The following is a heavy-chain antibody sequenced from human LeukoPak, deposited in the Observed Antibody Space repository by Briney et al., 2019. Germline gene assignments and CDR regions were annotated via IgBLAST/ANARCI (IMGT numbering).Heavy chain of an antibody. D-gene: IGHD3-9*01. CDR2: IQQEGSEK. CDR1: GFTFSRQW. J-gene: IGHJ4*02. Sequence: GGSLRLSCAASGFTFSRQWMSWVRQAPGKGLEGGANIQQEGSEKYYVDSVKGRFTTSRDNPKNLLYLQMNRLRAEDTAVYYCARVERYFDWLLSGYDYXXXGTLVTASS. V-gene: IGHV3-7*01. CDR3: ARVERYFDWLLSGYDY.